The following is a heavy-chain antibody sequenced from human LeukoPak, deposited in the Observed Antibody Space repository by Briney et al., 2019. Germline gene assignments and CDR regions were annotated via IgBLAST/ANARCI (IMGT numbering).Heavy chain of an antibody. CDR1: GGTFISYA. V-gene: IGHV1-69*05. D-gene: IGHD4-17*01. J-gene: IGHJ4*02. CDR3: ARGGHYGDYCFDY. Sequence: SVKVSCKASGGTFISYAISWVRPAPGQGLEWMGGIIPIFGTANYAQKFQGRVTITTDKSTSTAYMELSSLRSEDTAVYYCARGGHYGDYCFDYWGQGTLVTVSS. CDR2: IIPIFGTA.